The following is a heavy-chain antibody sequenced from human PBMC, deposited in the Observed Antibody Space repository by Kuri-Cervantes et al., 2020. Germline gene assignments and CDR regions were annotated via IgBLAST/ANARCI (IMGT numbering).Heavy chain of an antibody. CDR3: ARARRLGYYGSGSYYNLLYYYNGMDV. D-gene: IGHD3-10*01. J-gene: IGHJ6*02. CDR2: INPNSGGT. Sequence: ASVKVSCKASGYTFIGYYMHWVRQAPGQGLEWMGWINPNSGGTNYAQKFQGRVTMTRDTSISTAYLELSRLRSDDTAVYYCARARRLGYYGSGSYYNLLYYYNGMDVWGQGTTVTVSS. CDR1: GYTFIGYY. V-gene: IGHV1-2*02.